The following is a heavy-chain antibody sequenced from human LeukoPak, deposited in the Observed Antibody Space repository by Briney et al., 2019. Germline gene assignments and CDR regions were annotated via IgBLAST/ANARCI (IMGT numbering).Heavy chain of an antibody. J-gene: IGHJ4*02. CDR3: AREARRATMVRGVIDY. CDR1: GFTFSSYS. CDR2: ISSSSSTI. D-gene: IGHD3-10*01. V-gene: IGHV3-48*04. Sequence: PGGSLRLSRAASGFTFSSYSMNWVRQAPGKGLEWVSYISSSSSTIYYADSVKGRFTISRDNAKNSLYLQMNSLRAEDTAVYYWAREARRATMVRGVIDYWGQGTLVTVSS.